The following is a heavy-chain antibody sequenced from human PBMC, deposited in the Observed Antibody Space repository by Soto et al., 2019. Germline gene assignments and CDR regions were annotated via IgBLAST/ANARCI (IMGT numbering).Heavy chain of an antibody. D-gene: IGHD5-18*01. CDR2: IWYDGSNK. CDR3: GRDGALGDTAVVDS. J-gene: IGHJ4*02. V-gene: IGHV3-33*01. CDR1: GFTFSTYG. Sequence: QVQLVESGGGVVQPGRSLRLSCAASGFTFSTYGMHWVRQAPGKGLEWVAVIWYDGSNKYHGDSLKGRFTISRDNSKNTLYLQINNRRTEDRAVYYCGRDGALGDTAVVDSWGQGTLVTVSS.